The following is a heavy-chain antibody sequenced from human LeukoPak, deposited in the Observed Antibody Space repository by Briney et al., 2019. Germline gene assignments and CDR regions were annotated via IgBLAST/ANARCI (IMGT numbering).Heavy chain of an antibody. Sequence: GGSLRLSCAASGFTFSSYGMHWVRQAPGKGLEWVAVISYDGSNKYYADSVKGRFTISKDNSKNTLYLQMNSLRAEDTAVYYCAKSSTVTSFDYWGQGTLVTVSS. D-gene: IGHD4-17*01. CDR1: GFTFSSYG. CDR3: AKSSTVTSFDY. V-gene: IGHV3-30*18. J-gene: IGHJ4*02. CDR2: ISYDGSNK.